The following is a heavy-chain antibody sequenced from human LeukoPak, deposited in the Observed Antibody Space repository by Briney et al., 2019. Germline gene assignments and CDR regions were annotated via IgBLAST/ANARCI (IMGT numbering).Heavy chain of an antibody. Sequence: GESLKISCKGSGYSFTSYWISWVRQMPGKGLEWMGRIDPSDSYTYYSPSFQGHVTISADKSISTAYLQWSSLKASDTAIYYCARQEGSSYYYYWGQGTLVTVSS. J-gene: IGHJ4*02. D-gene: IGHD3-22*01. CDR2: IDPSDSYT. CDR1: GYSFTSYW. CDR3: ARQEGSSYYYY. V-gene: IGHV5-10-1*01.